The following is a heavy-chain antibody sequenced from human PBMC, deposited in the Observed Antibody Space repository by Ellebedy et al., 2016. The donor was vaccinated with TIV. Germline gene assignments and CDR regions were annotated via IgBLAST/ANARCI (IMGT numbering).Heavy chain of an antibody. V-gene: IGHV4-39*02. J-gene: IGHJ3*02. CDR1: GASITSPTHF. Sequence: MPSETLSLTCSLSGASITSPTHFWGWIRLPPGKGLEWIGSVYHNGTSFHNPSLKSRVTLSVDLSKNLFSLKMDSVTAADTAIYYCAADSSGYTNDALDIWGRGTMVSVSS. D-gene: IGHD3-22*01. CDR2: VYHNGTS. CDR3: AADSSGYTNDALDI.